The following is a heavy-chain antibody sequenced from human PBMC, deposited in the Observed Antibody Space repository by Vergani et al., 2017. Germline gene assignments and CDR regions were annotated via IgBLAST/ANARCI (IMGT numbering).Heavy chain of an antibody. CDR1: GGSFSGYY. D-gene: IGHD4-17*01. V-gene: IGHV4-34*01. CDR2: INHSGST. CDR3: ARAPLGARGDHFDY. J-gene: IGHJ4*02. Sequence: QVQLQQWGAGLLKPSETLSLTCAVYGGSFSGYYWSWIRQPPGKGVEWIGEINHSGSTNYNPSLKSRVTISVDTSKNQFSLKLSSVTAADTAVYYCARAPLGARGDHFDYWGQGTLVTVSS.